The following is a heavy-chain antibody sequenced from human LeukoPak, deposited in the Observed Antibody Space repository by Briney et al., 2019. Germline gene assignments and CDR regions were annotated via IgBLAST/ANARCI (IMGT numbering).Heavy chain of an antibody. CDR3: ARHARYDSSGYYYGFDY. CDR2: INHSGST. CDR1: GGSFSGYY. Sequence: PSETLSLTCAVYGGSFSGYYWSWIRQPPGRGLEWIGEINHSGSTNYNPSLKSRVTISVDTSKNQFSLKLSSVTAADTAVYYCARHARYDSSGYYYGFDYWGQGTLVTVSS. V-gene: IGHV4-34*01. J-gene: IGHJ4*02. D-gene: IGHD3-22*01.